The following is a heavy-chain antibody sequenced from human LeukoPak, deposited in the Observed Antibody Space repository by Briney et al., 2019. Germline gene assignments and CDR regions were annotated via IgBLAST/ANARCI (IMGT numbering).Heavy chain of an antibody. CDR1: GDSVTNKNAA. D-gene: IGHD6-19*01. CDR3: ARGFFASGWAS. J-gene: IGHJ5*02. CDR2: TYYTSRWNN. Sequence: SQTLSLTCAISGDSVTNKNAAWNWIRQSPSRGLEWLGRTYYTSRWNNEYAESVKSRITISPDTSKNQFSLQIKSVTPEDTAVYYCARGFFASGWASWGQGTLVTVSS. V-gene: IGHV6-1*01.